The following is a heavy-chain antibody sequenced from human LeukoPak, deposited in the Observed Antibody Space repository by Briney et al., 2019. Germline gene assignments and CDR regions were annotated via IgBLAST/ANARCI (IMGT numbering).Heavy chain of an antibody. CDR3: AELGITMIGGV. CDR1: GFTFSTYA. V-gene: IGHV3-23*01. J-gene: IGHJ6*04. D-gene: IGHD3-10*02. Sequence: GGSLRLSCAASGFTFSTYAMSWVRQAPGKGLEWVSTISGNGGSAYYADSVKGRFTISRDNAKNSLYLQMNSLRAEDTAVYYCAELGITMIGGVWGKGTTVTISS. CDR2: ISGNGGSA.